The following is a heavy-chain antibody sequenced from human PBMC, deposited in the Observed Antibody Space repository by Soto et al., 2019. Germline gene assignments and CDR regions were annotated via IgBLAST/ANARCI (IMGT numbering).Heavy chain of an antibody. CDR3: ASNPYDYGDYGLDY. CDR1: GGSVSSGSYY. J-gene: IGHJ4*02. V-gene: IGHV4-61*01. CDR2: IYYSGST. Sequence: QVQLQESGPGLVKPSETLSLTRTVSGGSVSSGSYYWSWIRQPPGKGLEWIGYIYYSGSTNYNPSLKSRVTISVDTSKNQFSLKLSSVTAADTAVYYCASNPYDYGDYGLDYWGQGTLVTVSS. D-gene: IGHD4-17*01.